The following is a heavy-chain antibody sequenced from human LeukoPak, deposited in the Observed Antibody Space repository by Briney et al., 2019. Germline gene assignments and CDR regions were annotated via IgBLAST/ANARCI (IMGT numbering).Heavy chain of an antibody. V-gene: IGHV1-2*02. CDR2: INPNSGGT. CDR1: GYTFTGYY. CDR3: ARDAGYDILTGYDAFDI. D-gene: IGHD3-9*01. J-gene: IGHJ3*02. Sequence: SVKVSCKASGYTFTGYYMHWVRQAPGQGLEWMGWINPNSGGTNYAQKFQGRVAMTRDTSISTAYMELSRLRSDDTAVYYCARDAGYDILTGYDAFDIWGQGTMVTVSS.